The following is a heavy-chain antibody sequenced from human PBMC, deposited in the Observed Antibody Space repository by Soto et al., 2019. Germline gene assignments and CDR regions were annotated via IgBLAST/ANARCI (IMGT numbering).Heavy chain of an antibody. CDR1: GYTFTSYG. V-gene: IGHV1-18*04. Sequence: VQLVQSGAEVKKPGASVKVSCKASGYTFTSYGITWVRQAPGQGLERMGWISAYNGDTNYAPRLQGRVNMTTDTSTSTVYMELKSLKSDDTAVYYCARDQEYSTSGLYWFDLWGQGTLVTVSS. CDR3: ARDQEYSTSGLYWFDL. D-gene: IGHD6-6*01. CDR2: ISAYNGDT. J-gene: IGHJ5*02.